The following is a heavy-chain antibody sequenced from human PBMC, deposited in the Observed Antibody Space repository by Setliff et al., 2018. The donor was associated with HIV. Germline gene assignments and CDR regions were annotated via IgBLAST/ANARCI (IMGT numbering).Heavy chain of an antibody. CDR2: MNPNSGNT. D-gene: IGHD2-21*02. V-gene: IGHV1-8*02. J-gene: IGHJ6*03. CDR1: GYTFTSYD. CDR3: ARDGADRHYPPSSYYYYMDV. Sequence: GASVKVSCKASGYTFTSYDINWVRQATGQGLEWMGWMNPNSGNTGYAQKFQGRVTMTTDTSTSTAYMELRSLRSDDTAVYYCARDGADRHYPPSSYYYYMDVWGEGTTVTVSS.